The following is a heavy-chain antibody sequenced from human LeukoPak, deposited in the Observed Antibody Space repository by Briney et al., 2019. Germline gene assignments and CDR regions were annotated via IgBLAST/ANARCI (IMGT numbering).Heavy chain of an antibody. J-gene: IGHJ4*02. D-gene: IGHD6-6*01. CDR1: GGSISSSSYY. CDR3: ARTTSSSFFYFDY. Sequence: SETLSLTCTVSGGSISSSSYYWGWIRQPPGKGLEWIGSIYYSGSTYYNPSLKSRVTISVDTSKNQFSLKLSSVTAADTAVYYCARTTSSSFFYFDYWGQGTLVTVSS. V-gene: IGHV4-39*01. CDR2: IYYSGST.